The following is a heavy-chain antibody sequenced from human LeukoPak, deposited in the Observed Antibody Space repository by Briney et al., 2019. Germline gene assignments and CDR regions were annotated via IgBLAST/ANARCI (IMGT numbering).Heavy chain of an antibody. Sequence: PGGSLRLPCAASGFTFSSYSMNWVRQAPGKGLEWVSSISSSSSYIYYADSVKGRFTISRDNAKNSLYLQMNSLRAEDTAVYYCARGRMATIGYWGQGTLVTVSS. CDR2: ISSSSSYI. V-gene: IGHV3-21*01. D-gene: IGHD5-24*01. CDR1: GFTFSSYS. J-gene: IGHJ4*02. CDR3: ARGRMATIGY.